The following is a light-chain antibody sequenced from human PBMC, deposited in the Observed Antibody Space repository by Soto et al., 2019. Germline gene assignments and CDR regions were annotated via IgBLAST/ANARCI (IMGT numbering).Light chain of an antibody. CDR3: SSYTSASSLVV. V-gene: IGLV2-14*01. J-gene: IGLJ2*01. Sequence: QSALTQPASVSGSPGQSITISCTGTNSDIGDYNYVSWYQQHPGEAPKLMIYEVGDRPSGVSNRFSGSKSGNTASLTISGLQAEDEAYYYCSSYTSASSLVVFGGGTKLTVL. CDR1: NSDIGDYNY. CDR2: EVG.